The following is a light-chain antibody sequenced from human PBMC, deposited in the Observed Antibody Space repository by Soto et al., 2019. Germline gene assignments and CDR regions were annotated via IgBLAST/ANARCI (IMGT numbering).Light chain of an antibody. CDR2: GAF. CDR3: HQYNDWPLT. J-gene: IGKJ1*01. V-gene: IGKV3-15*01. Sequence: EIVMTQAPVTLSVSPGERVTLSCMASQSVSSNSAWYQQNPGQAPSLLIYGAFTRATGIPPRFSGTGSGTEFTLTISSLQSEDCALDYCHQYNDWPLTFGQGTKVDIK. CDR1: QSVSSN.